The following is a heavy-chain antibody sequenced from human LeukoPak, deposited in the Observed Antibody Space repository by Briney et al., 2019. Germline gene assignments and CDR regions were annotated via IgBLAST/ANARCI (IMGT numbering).Heavy chain of an antibody. CDR1: GGSFSGYY. CDR3: ATPLFNP. D-gene: IGHD3-3*01. Sequence: SETLSLTCAVYGGSFSGYYWSWIRQPPGKGLEWIGEINHSGSTNYNPSLKSRVTISVDTSKNQFSLKLSSVTAADTAVYYCATPLFNPWGLGTLVTVSS. V-gene: IGHV4-34*01. J-gene: IGHJ5*02. CDR2: INHSGST.